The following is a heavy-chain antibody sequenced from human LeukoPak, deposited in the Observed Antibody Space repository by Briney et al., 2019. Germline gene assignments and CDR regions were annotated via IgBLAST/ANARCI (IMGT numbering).Heavy chain of an antibody. J-gene: IGHJ4*02. CDR1: GDRVSSNDAG. Sequence: SQTLSLTCAISGDRVSSNDAGWHWIRQSPSRGLEWLGKTYYRSKWFDEYAPSVKSRITINPDTPKNHFSLHLNSVTPEDTAVYYCARSTSYSFDYWGQGTLVTVSS. D-gene: IGHD6-6*01. CDR3: ARSTSYSFDY. V-gene: IGHV6-1*01. CDR2: TYYRSKWFD.